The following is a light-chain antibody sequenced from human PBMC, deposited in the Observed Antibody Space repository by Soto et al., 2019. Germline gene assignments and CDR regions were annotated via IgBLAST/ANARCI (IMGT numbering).Light chain of an antibody. CDR2: KAS. V-gene: IGKV1-5*03. CDR3: QQYNSCPYT. Sequence: DIQMTQSPSTLSASVGDRVTITCRASQSIRSWLAWYQQKPGKAPKLLIYKASSLESGVPSRFSGSGSGTEFTLTISSLQPDDFATYYCQQYNSCPYTFGQGTKLEIK. J-gene: IGKJ2*01. CDR1: QSIRSW.